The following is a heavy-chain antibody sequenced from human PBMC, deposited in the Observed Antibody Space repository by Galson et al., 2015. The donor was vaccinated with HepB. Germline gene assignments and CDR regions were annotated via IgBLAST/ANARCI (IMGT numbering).Heavy chain of an antibody. CDR3: VYCGGDCYSYYYYGMDV. D-gene: IGHD2-21*01. CDR1: GFTFSSYG. Sequence: SLRLSCAASGFTFSSYGMHWVRQAPGKGLEWVAVISYDGSNKYYADSVKGRFTISRDNSKNTLYLQMNSLRAEDTAVYYCVYCGGDCYSYYYYGMDVWGQGTTVTVSS. V-gene: IGHV3-30*03. J-gene: IGHJ6*02. CDR2: ISYDGSNK.